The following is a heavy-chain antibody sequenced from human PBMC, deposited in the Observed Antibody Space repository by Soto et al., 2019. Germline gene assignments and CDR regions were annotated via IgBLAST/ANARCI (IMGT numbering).Heavy chain of an antibody. J-gene: IGHJ3*01. CDR1: GFSFSTNA. CDR3: AKDFYSTSYCTSSFSAFDF. V-gene: IGHV3-23*01. D-gene: IGHD6-6*01. Sequence: EVQLLESGGGLVQPGGSLRLSCAASGFSFSTNAMSWVRQAPGKGLEWVSGISASGGNTYYANSVKGRVTISRDNSKNTLYRHMKSLRAGASAVYYCAKDFYSTSYCTSSFSAFDFWGQGTVVTVSS. CDR2: ISASGGNT.